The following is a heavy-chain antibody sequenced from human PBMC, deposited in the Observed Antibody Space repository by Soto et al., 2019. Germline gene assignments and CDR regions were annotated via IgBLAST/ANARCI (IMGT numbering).Heavy chain of an antibody. Sequence: PSETLSLTCTVSGGSISSYYWSWIRQPPGKGLEWIGYNYYSGSTNYNPSLKSRVTLSVDTPKNQFSLMLSFLTAADTAVYYCARRYGYSFDYWGQGTLVTVSS. CDR2: NYYSGST. CDR1: GGSISSYY. D-gene: IGHD1-1*01. V-gene: IGHV4-59*08. J-gene: IGHJ4*02. CDR3: ARRYGYSFDY.